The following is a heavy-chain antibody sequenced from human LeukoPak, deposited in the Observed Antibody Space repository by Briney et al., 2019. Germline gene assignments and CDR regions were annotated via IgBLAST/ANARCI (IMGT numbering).Heavy chain of an antibody. V-gene: IGHV1-2*02. D-gene: IGHD2-8*01. Sequence: ASLKVSCKASGYTFTCPYIHWMRQAPGQGLEWMGWINPNSGGTKYAQKFQGRVTVTRDTSTSTAYMELSGLRADDTAAYYCARVEYCTKGVCINFDLWGQGTLVTVSS. CDR2: INPNSGGT. CDR1: GYTFTCPY. CDR3: ARVEYCTKGVCINFDL. J-gene: IGHJ4*02.